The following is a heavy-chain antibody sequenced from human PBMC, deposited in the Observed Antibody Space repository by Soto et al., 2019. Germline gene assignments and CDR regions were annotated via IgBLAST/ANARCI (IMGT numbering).Heavy chain of an antibody. CDR1: GFTFSSYW. V-gene: IGHV3-7*01. J-gene: IGHJ6*02. Sequence: GGSLRLSCAASGFTFSSYWMSWVRQAPGKGLEWVANIKQDGSEKYYVDSVKGRFTISRDNAKNSLYLQMNSLRAEDTAVYYCARCRDGYIKYYYYGMDVWGQGTTVTVSS. CDR2: IKQDGSEK. CDR3: ARCRDGYIKYYYYGMDV. D-gene: IGHD5-12*01.